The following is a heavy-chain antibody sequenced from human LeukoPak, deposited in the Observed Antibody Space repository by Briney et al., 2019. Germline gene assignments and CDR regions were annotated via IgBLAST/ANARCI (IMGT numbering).Heavy chain of an antibody. Sequence: GGSLRLSCAASGFTFSSYAMTWVRHAPGKGLEWVSGISGSGASTYYAGSVQGRFSISRDNSENTLYQQMNSLRAEDTALYYCAKDFVGSIPDAFDIWGQGTMVTVSS. CDR2: ISGSGAST. V-gene: IGHV3-23*01. D-gene: IGHD2-15*01. CDR3: AKDFVGSIPDAFDI. J-gene: IGHJ3*02. CDR1: GFTFSSYA.